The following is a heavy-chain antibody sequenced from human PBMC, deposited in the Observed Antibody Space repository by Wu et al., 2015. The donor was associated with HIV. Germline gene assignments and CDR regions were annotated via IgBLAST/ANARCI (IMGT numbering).Heavy chain of an antibody. D-gene: IGHD3-10*01. CDR3: ARSREIWFANGMAV. CDR2: ISTNSGKT. CDR1: GYTFTSYY. J-gene: IGHJ6*02. V-gene: IGHV1-18*04. Sequence: QVQLVQSGAEVKKPGASVKVSCKASGYTFTSYYMHWVRQAPGQGLEWMGWISTNSGKTNYAQRFQGRVIMTTETSSSTVYMEMRSLRSDDTGVYYCARSREIWFANGMAVWGQGTTVTVSS.